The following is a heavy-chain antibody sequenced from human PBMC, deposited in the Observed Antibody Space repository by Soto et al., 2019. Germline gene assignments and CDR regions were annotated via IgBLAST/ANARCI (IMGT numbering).Heavy chain of an antibody. V-gene: IGHV3-53*01. CDR3: ARELVEVINSNADYYGLDV. CDR1: GFTVSNNY. J-gene: IGHJ6*02. D-gene: IGHD2-8*02. CDR2: IYSDVYSAGTT. Sequence: EVQLVESGGGLIQPGGSLRLSCEASGFTVSNNYMTWVRQAPGKGLEWVSLIYSDVYSAGTTYYADSVKGRFTIFRDNSKNTLYLQMDSLRAEDTAVYFCARELVEVINSNADYYGLDVWGQGTTVTVSS.